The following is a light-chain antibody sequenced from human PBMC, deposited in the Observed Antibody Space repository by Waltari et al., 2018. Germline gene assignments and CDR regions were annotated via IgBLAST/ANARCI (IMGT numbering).Light chain of an antibody. CDR1: QRVFYNSNNKNY. CDR3: QQYYSAWT. J-gene: IGKJ2*01. V-gene: IGKV4-1*01. Sequence: DIVMTQPPDSLPVSLGERATINCKSSQRVFYNSNNKNYLAWYQQKQGQPPKLLIYCASSRESGVPERFSGGGCGTDFPRTSSGVQAEDVAVYYWQQYYSAWTFGQGTKLEIK. CDR2: CAS.